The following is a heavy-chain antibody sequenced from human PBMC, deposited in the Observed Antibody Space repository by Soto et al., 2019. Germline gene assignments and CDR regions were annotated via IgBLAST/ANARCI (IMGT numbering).Heavy chain of an antibody. D-gene: IGHD3-10*01. Sequence: QVQLQESGPGLVKPSQTLSLTCTVSGGSISSGGYYWSWIRQHPGKGLEWIGYIYYSGSTYYNPSLKSRVTISVDTAKNQFSLKLSSVTAADTAVYYCARVHLLVRGVPPYYYYGMDVWGQGTTVTVSS. CDR2: IYYSGST. CDR1: GGSISSGGYY. J-gene: IGHJ6*02. V-gene: IGHV4-31*03. CDR3: ARVHLLVRGVPPYYYYGMDV.